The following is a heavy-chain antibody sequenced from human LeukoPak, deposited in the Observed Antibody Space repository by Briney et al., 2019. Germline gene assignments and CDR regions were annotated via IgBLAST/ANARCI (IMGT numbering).Heavy chain of an antibody. CDR3: ARDRAYCSGGSCRYFDY. CDR1: GFTFSSYS. Sequence: GGSLRLSCAASGFTFSSYSMNWVRQAPGKGLEWVSSISSSSSYIYYADSVKGRFTISRDNAKNSLYLQMNSLRAEGTAVYYCARDRAYCSGGSCRYFDYWGQGTLVTVSS. J-gene: IGHJ4*02. D-gene: IGHD2-15*01. V-gene: IGHV3-21*01. CDR2: ISSSSSYI.